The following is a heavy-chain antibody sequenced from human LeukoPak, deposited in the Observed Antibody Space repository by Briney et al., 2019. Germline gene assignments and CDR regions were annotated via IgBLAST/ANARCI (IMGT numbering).Heavy chain of an antibody. CDR2: FDPGDGET. Sequence: ASVKVSCKVSGYTLTELSMHWVRQAPGKGLEWMGGFDPGDGETIYAQKFQGRVTMTEDTSTDTAYMELSSLRSEDTAVYYCATERPRELLGLVGDLDAFDIWGQGTMVTVSS. CDR1: GYTLTELS. V-gene: IGHV1-24*01. CDR3: ATERPRELLGLVGDLDAFDI. D-gene: IGHD1-26*01. J-gene: IGHJ3*02.